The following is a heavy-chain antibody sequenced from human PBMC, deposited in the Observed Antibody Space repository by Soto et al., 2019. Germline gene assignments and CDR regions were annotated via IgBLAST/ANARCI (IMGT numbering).Heavy chain of an antibody. Sequence: QVQLQESGPGLVKPAETLSLTCTVSGGSVSTDNYYWSWIRQPPGKGLEWIAYMFSSGSANYNPPRRSRVTISVDTSKNQFSLKLSSVTAADTAVYYCARGPTMTTDYWGQGTLVTVSS. CDR2: MFSSGSA. V-gene: IGHV4-61*01. CDR3: ARGPTMTTDY. J-gene: IGHJ4*02. D-gene: IGHD4-17*01. CDR1: GGSVSTDNYY.